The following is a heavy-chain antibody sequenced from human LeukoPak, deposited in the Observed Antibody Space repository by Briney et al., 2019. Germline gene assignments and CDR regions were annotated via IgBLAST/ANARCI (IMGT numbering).Heavy chain of an antibody. CDR3: ARVGYSSSDGADYYYYMDV. J-gene: IGHJ6*03. CDR1: GFTFSSYG. CDR2: IRYDGSNK. V-gene: IGHV3-30*02. D-gene: IGHD6-6*01. Sequence: GGSLRLSCAASGFTFSSYGMHWVRQAPGKGLEWVAFIRYDGSNKYYADSVKGRFTISRDNSKNTLYLQMNSLRAEDTAVYYCARVGYSSSDGADYYYYMDVWGKGTTVTVSS.